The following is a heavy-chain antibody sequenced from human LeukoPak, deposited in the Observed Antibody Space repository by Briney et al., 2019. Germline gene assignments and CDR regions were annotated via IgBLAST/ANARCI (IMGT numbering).Heavy chain of an antibody. CDR1: GFSFSSYA. D-gene: IGHD6-19*01. Sequence: GGSLRLSCGASGFSFSSYAMSWVRQAPGKGLEWVSGISIRGDSTYYADSVVGRFTISRDNSKNTLYLQMNSLRAEDTAVYYCAKDRGSGWSGFFDYWGQGTLVTVSS. CDR3: AKDRGSGWSGFFDY. CDR2: ISIRGDST. J-gene: IGHJ4*02. V-gene: IGHV3-23*01.